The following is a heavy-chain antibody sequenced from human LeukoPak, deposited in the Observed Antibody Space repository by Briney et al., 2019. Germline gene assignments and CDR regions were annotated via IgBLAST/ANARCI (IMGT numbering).Heavy chain of an antibody. CDR1: GFTFGGYN. V-gene: IGHV3-21*01. J-gene: IGHJ4*02. D-gene: IGHD2-15*01. Sequence: SGGSLRLSCAASGFTFGGYNMNWVRQAPGKGLEWVSSISSSSSYIYYADSVKGRFTISRDNAKNSLYLQMNSLRAEDTAVYYCARDAVVVVAASGPGYYFDYWGQGTLVTVSS. CDR2: ISSSSSYI. CDR3: ARDAVVVVAASGPGYYFDY.